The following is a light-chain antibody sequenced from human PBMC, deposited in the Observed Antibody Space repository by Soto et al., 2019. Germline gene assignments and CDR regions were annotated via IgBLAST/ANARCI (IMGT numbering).Light chain of an antibody. V-gene: IGKV1-8*01. CDR1: QDIANY. CDR2: AAS. Sequence: AIRMTQSPSSFSASTGDSVTITCRASQDIANYLAWYQQKPGKAPNLLIYAASTLQSGVPSRFSGSGSGTDFTLTISCLQSEDFATYYCQHYYSYPHTFGQGTKLEIK. J-gene: IGKJ2*01. CDR3: QHYYSYPHT.